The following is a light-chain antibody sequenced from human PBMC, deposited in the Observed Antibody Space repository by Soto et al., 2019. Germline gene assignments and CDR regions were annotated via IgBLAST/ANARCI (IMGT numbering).Light chain of an antibody. CDR1: QNVNSRY. CDR3: QQYGSSPPRYT. J-gene: IGKJ2*01. V-gene: IGKV3-20*01. Sequence: EIVLTQSPGTLSLSPGEGATLSCRASQNVNSRYLAWYQLKPGQAPRLLIYAASNRATGIPDRFSGSGSGTDFTLTISRLEPEDFAVYYCQQYGSSPPRYTFGQGTKLEIK. CDR2: AAS.